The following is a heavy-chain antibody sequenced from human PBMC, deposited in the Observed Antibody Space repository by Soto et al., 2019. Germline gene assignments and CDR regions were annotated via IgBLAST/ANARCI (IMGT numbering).Heavy chain of an antibody. CDR1: GFTFSSYS. CDR2: IKRDGSST. Sequence: HPGGSLRLSCAASGFTFSSYSMNWVRQAPGKGLEWVSNIKRDGSSTSYVDSVKGRFTISRDNAKNALYLQMNSLRAEDTAVYYCASRKPTWIQGRDYWGQGTLVTVSS. D-gene: IGHD5-18*01. J-gene: IGHJ4*02. V-gene: IGHV3-74*01. CDR3: ASRKPTWIQGRDY.